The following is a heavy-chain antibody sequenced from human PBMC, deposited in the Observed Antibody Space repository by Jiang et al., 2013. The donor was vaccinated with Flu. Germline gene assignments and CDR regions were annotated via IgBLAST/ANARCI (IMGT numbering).Heavy chain of an antibody. CDR2: TYYKSKWCN. J-gene: IGHJ3*02. D-gene: IGHD6-19*01. Sequence: TLSLTCAISGDSVSSNSAAWNWIRQSPSRGLEWLGRTYYKSKWCNDYAVSVKSRIIINPDTSKNQFSLQLNSVTPEDTAVYYCARGGPIAVAGVDDAFDIWGQGTMVSVSS. V-gene: IGHV6-1*01. CDR3: ARGGPIAVAGVDDAFDI. CDR1: GDSVSSNSAA.